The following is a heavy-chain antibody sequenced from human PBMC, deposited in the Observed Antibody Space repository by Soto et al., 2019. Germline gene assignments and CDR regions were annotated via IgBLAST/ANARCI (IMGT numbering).Heavy chain of an antibody. CDR2: ISYDGSNK. J-gene: IGHJ4*02. CDR3: AKDPTYYDFWSAQSPPEGFDY. Sequence: QVQLVESGGGVVQPGRSLRLSCAASGFTFSSYGMHWVRQAPGKGLEWVAVISYDGSNKYYADSVKGRFTISRDNSKNTLYLQMNSLRAEDTAVYYCAKDPTYYDFWSAQSPPEGFDYWGQGTLVTVSS. D-gene: IGHD3-3*01. CDR1: GFTFSSYG. V-gene: IGHV3-30*18.